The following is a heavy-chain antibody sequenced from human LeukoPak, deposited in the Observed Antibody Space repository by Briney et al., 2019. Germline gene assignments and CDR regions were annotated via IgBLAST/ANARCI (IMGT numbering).Heavy chain of an antibody. Sequence: ASVKVSCKASEYTFSDYYMHWVRLAPGQGLEWMGWINPNSGGTYYAQKFQGRVTMTRDTSISTAYMELNKLTSGDTAVYYCARVSFSGSYPWNLGGDFFDYWGQGTLVTVSS. V-gene: IGHV1-2*02. D-gene: IGHD1-26*01. J-gene: IGHJ4*02. CDR1: EYTFSDYY. CDR2: INPNSGGT. CDR3: ARVSFSGSYPWNLGGDFFDY.